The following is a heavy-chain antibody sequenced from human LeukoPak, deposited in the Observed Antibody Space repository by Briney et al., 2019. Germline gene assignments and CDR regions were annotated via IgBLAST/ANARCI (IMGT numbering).Heavy chain of an antibody. D-gene: IGHD3-3*01. CDR3: AGTAYYDFWSGYSPALDY. J-gene: IGHJ4*02. CDR2: IYYSGST. Sequence: SETLSLTCTVSGGSISSSSYYWGWIRQPPGKGLAWIGSIYYSGSTYYNPSLKSRVTISVDTSKNQFSLKLSSVTAADTAVYYCAGTAYYDFWSGYSPALDYWGQGTLVTVSS. V-gene: IGHV4-39*07. CDR1: GGSISSSSYY.